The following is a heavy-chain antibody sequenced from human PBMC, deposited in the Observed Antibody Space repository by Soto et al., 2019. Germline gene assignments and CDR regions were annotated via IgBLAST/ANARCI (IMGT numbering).Heavy chain of an antibody. CDR1: GGSISSGGYY. Sequence: QVQLQESGPGLVKASRTLSLTCTVSGGSISSGGYYWSWIRQHPGKGLEWIGYIYYSGSTYYNPSLKSRVTISVDTFKNQFSLKLSSVTAADTAVYYCARDLQARAFDIWGQGTMVTVSS. V-gene: IGHV4-31*03. J-gene: IGHJ3*02. CDR3: ARDLQARAFDI. D-gene: IGHD6-6*01. CDR2: IYYSGST.